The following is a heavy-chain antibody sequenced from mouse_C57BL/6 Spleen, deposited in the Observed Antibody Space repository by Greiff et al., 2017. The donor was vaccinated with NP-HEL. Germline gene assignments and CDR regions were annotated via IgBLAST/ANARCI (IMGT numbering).Heavy chain of an antibody. D-gene: IGHD2-4*01. CDR3: ARIYYDYDEAYAMDY. CDR2: IWSGGST. V-gene: IGHV2-2*01. J-gene: IGHJ4*01. CDR1: GFSLTSYG. Sequence: QVQLKQSGPGLVQPSQSLSITCTVSGFSLTSYGVHWVRQSPGKGLEWLGVIWSGGSTDYNAAFISRLSISKDNSKSQVFFKMNRLQADDTAIYYCARIYYDYDEAYAMDYWGQGTSVTVSS.